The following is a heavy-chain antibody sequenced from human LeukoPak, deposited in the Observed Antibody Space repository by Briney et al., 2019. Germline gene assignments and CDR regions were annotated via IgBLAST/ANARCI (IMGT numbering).Heavy chain of an antibody. V-gene: IGHV1-8*01. CDR1: GYTFTSYD. CDR3: ARVTTYYDFWSGYPI. CDR2: MNPNSGNT. Sequence: GASVKVSCKASGYTFTSYDINWVRQATGQGLEWMGWMNPNSGNTGYAQKFQGRVTMTRNTSISIAYMELSSLRSEDTAVYYCARVTTYYDFWSGYPIWGQGTMVTVSS. J-gene: IGHJ3*02. D-gene: IGHD3-3*01.